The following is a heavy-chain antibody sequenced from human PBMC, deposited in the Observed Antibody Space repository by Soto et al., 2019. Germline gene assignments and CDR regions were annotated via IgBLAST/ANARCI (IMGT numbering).Heavy chain of an antibody. CDR2: ISAYNGNT. D-gene: IGHD1-26*01. J-gene: IGHJ5*02. CDR1: GGTFSSYA. V-gene: IGHV1-18*01. Sequence: ASVKVSCKASGGTFSSYAVSWVRQAPGQGLEWMGWISAYNGNTNYAQKLQGRVTMTTDTSTSTAYMELRSLRSDDTAVYYCARASGSSYWFDPWGQGTLVTVSS. CDR3: ARASGSSYWFDP.